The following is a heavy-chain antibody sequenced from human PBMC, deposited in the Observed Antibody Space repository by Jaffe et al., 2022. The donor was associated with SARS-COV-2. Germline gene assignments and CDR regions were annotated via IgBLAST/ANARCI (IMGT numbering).Heavy chain of an antibody. J-gene: IGHJ4*02. CDR1: GFDFSTFW. CDR2: IKEDGSET. D-gene: IGHD1-26*01. V-gene: IGHV3-7*01. CDR3: ASAEAGRSQWAY. Sequence: EVQLVESGGGLVQPGGSLRLSCAASGFDFSTFWMSWVRQAPGKGLEWVANIKEDGSETYYVDSVKGRFTISRDNAKNSLYLQMNSLRAEDTSVYHCASAEAGRSQWAYWGRGTLVTVSS.